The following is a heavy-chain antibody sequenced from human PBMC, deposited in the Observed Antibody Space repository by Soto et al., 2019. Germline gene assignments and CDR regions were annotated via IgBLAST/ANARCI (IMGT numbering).Heavy chain of an antibody. CDR3: ARVDSSYGFDY. D-gene: IGHD6-6*01. Sequence: SETLSLTCAVSGYSISSGYYWGWIRQPPGKGLEWIGSIYHSGSTYYTPSLKSRVTISVDTSKNQFSLRLTSVTAADTAVYYCARVDSSYGFDYWGQGTLVTVYS. CDR2: IYHSGST. J-gene: IGHJ4*02. V-gene: IGHV4-38-2*01. CDR1: GYSISSGYY.